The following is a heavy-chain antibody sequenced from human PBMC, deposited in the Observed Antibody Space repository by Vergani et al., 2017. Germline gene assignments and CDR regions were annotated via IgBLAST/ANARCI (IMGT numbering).Heavy chain of an antibody. CDR3: ARIRRRGRSGYDIFDF. V-gene: IGHV2-70*01. Sequence: QVTLRESGPALVKPTQTLTLTCTFSGFSILTSEMCVSWIRQPPGKALEWLALIDWNDYKYFNTSLKTRLTISKDASKNQVVLTMTNMDPVDTATYYCARIRRRGRSGYDIFDFWGQGILVTVAS. CDR2: IDWNDYK. CDR1: GFSILTSEMC. D-gene: IGHD5-12*01. J-gene: IGHJ4*02.